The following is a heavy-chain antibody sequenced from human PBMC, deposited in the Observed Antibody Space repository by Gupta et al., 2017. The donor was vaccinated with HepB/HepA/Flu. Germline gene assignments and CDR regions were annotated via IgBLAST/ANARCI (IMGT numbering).Heavy chain of an antibody. CDR1: GLTFDNYA. CDR3: AKDYNGMDV. J-gene: IGHJ6*02. V-gene: IGHV3-9*01. Sequence: EVQLVESGGGLVQPGRSLRLSCAGSGLTFDNYAMHWVRQAPGKGLEWVSGISWNGVSIGYADSVKGRFIISRDNAKNSLYLEMNSLRVEDTAIYYCAKDYNGMDVWGPGTTVTVSS. CDR2: ISWNGVSI.